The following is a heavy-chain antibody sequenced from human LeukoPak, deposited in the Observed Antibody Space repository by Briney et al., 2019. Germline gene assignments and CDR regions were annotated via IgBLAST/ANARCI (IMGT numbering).Heavy chain of an antibody. Sequence: KSSETLSLTCTVSGDSISSYYWSWIRQPPGKGLEWIGYIYYSGSTNYNPSLKSRVTISVDTSKNQFSLKLSSVTAADTAVYYCARGIAVAGTLDWFDPWGQGTLVTVSS. CDR1: GDSISSYY. D-gene: IGHD6-19*01. J-gene: IGHJ5*02. CDR2: IYYSGST. V-gene: IGHV4-59*01. CDR3: ARGIAVAGTLDWFDP.